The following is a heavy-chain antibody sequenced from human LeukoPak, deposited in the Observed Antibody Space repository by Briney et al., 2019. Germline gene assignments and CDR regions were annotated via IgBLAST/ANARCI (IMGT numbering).Heavy chain of an antibody. CDR2: ISGSGGST. D-gene: IGHD3-22*01. Sequence: KPGGSLRLSCAASGFTFSSNAMSWVRQAPGKGLEWVSAISGSGGSTYYADSVKGRFTISRDNSKNTLYLQMNSLRAEDTAVYYCAKDQAPYDSSGYHIFDYWGQGTLVTVSS. V-gene: IGHV3-23*01. J-gene: IGHJ4*02. CDR3: AKDQAPYDSSGYHIFDY. CDR1: GFTFSSNA.